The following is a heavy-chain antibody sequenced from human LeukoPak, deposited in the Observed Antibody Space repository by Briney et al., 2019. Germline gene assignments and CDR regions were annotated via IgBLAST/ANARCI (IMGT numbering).Heavy chain of an antibody. CDR3: ARDLFRRSSTDDDAFDI. CDR1: GYTFTGYY. J-gene: IGHJ3*02. D-gene: IGHD2-2*01. V-gene: IGHV1-2*02. CDR2: INPNSGGT. Sequence: ASVKVSCKASGYTFTGYYMHWVRQAPGQGLEWMGWINPNSGGTNYAQKFQGRVTMTRDTSISTAYMELSRLRSDDTAVYYCARDLFRRSSTDDDAFDIWGQGTMVTVSS.